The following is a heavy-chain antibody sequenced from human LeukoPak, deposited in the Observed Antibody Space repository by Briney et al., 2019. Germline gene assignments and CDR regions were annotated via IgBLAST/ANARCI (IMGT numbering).Heavy chain of an antibody. CDR1: GFTFSSHT. J-gene: IGHJ6*02. CDR2: ISSNSNYI. V-gene: IGHV3-21*01. Sequence: GALRLSWSASGFTFSSHTMNWVRQAPGKGPGGGSSISSNSNYIYYADSVKGRFTISRDNAKNSLYLQMNSLRAEDTAVYYCARRIRDGSGWYSDYYYYGMDVWGQGTTVTVSS. CDR3: ARRIRDGSGWYSDYYYYGMDV. D-gene: IGHD6-19*01.